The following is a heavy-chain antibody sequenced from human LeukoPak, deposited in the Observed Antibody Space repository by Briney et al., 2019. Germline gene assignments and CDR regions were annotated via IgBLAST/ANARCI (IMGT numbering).Heavy chain of an antibody. J-gene: IGHJ4*02. D-gene: IGHD4-17*01. Sequence: GGSLRLSCTASGFSFSGHWMHWARQLPGKGLVWVSRISPTGSTTSYADSVKGRFAVSRDNAKNTLYLQMNSLRAEDTALYYCARDGHGVPLDYWGQGTLVTVSP. CDR1: GFSFSGHW. V-gene: IGHV3-74*01. CDR2: ISPTGSTT. CDR3: ARDGHGVPLDY.